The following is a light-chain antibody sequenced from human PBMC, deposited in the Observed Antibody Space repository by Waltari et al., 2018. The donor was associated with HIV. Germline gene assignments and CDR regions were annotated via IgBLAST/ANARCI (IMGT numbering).Light chain of an antibody. J-gene: IGLJ2*01. Sequence: QQFPGAAPKLLIEKNKQRPSGVPDRFSGSKSGTSASLTISDLRSDDEADYFCAVWDDTVDGPVFGGGTKVTVL. V-gene: IGLV1-47*01. CDR2: KNK. CDR3: AVWDDTVDGPV.